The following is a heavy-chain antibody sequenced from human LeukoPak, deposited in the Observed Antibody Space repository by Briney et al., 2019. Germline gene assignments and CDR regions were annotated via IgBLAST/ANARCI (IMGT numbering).Heavy chain of an antibody. Sequence: PGRSLRLSCAASGFTFSSYAMHWVRQAPGKGLEWVAVISYDGSNKYYADSVKGRFTISRDNSKNTLYLQMNSLRAEDTAVYYCARVVNPGIAAAGDYFDYWGQGSLVTVSS. CDR3: ARVVNPGIAAAGDYFDY. CDR1: GFTFSSYA. D-gene: IGHD6-13*01. J-gene: IGHJ4*02. V-gene: IGHV3-30-3*01. CDR2: ISYDGSNK.